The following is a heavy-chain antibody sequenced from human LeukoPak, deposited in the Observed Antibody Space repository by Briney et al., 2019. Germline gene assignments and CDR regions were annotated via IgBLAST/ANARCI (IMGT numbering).Heavy chain of an antibody. D-gene: IGHD2-2*01. CDR3: ARLGSRCSSTSCHGGGY. V-gene: IGHV4-30-2*01. CDR1: GGSISSGGYY. Sequence: SETLSLTCTVSGGSISSGGYYWSWIRQPPGKGLEWIGYIYHSGSTYYNPSLKSRVTISVDRSKNQISLKLSSVTAADTAVYYCARLGSRCSSTSCHGGGYWGQGTLVTVSS. CDR2: IYHSGST. J-gene: IGHJ4*02.